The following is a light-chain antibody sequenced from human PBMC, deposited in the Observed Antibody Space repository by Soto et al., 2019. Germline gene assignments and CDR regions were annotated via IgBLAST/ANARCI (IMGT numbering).Light chain of an antibody. CDR1: SSDVGGYNY. CDR3: SSYTSRSTLVV. Sequence: QSALTQPASVSGSPGQSITISCTGTSSDVGGYNYVSWYQQHPGTAPKLMIYEVSNRPSGVSNRFSGSKSGTTASLTISGLQAEDEADYYCSSYTSRSTLVVFGGGTKLTVL. J-gene: IGLJ2*01. CDR2: EVS. V-gene: IGLV2-14*01.